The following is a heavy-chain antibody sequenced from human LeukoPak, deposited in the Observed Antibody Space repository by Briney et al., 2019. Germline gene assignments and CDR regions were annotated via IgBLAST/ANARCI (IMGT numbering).Heavy chain of an antibody. D-gene: IGHD3-22*01. V-gene: IGHV1-69*04. J-gene: IGHJ4*02. CDR3: ARDPTYYYDSSGLD. CDR1: GGTCSSYT. CDR2: IIPILGIA. Sequence: SVKVSCKASGGTCSSYTISWVRQAPGQGLEGMGRIIPILGIANYAQKFQGRVTITADKSTNTAYMELSSLRSEDKAVYYCARDPTYYYDSSGLDWGQGTLVTVSS.